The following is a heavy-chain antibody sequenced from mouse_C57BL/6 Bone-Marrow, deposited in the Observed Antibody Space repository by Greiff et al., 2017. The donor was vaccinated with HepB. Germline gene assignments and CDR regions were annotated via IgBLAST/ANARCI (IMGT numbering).Heavy chain of an antibody. D-gene: IGHD2-3*01. V-gene: IGHV1-59*01. CDR2: IDPSDSYT. CDR3: ATDGYLSYYAMDY. CDR1: GYTFTSYW. J-gene: IGHJ4*01. Sequence: QVQLKQPGAELVRPGTSVKLSCKASGYTFTSYWMHWVKQRPGQGLEWIGVIDPSDSYTNYNQKFKGKATLTVDTSSSTAYMQLSSLTSEDSAVYYCATDGYLSYYAMDYWGQGTSVTVSS.